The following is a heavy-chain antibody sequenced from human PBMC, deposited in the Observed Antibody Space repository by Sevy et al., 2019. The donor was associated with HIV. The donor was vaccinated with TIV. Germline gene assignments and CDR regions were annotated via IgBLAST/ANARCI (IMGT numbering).Heavy chain of an antibody. J-gene: IGHJ6*02. Sequence: ASVKVSCKASGDTFITYDINWVRQATGQGLEWMGWMSPKSGNTDYAQKFQGRLIMTRDLATSTAYMELGSLRSEDTAVYYWASGGSGDVWNYEYYYYGMDVWGQGTTVTVS. CDR3: ASGGSGDVWNYEYYYYGMDV. V-gene: IGHV1-8*01. D-gene: IGHD3-3*01. CDR1: GDTFITYD. CDR2: MSPKSGNT.